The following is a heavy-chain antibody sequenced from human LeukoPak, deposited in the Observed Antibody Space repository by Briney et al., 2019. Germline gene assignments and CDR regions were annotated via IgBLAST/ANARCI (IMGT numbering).Heavy chain of an antibody. V-gene: IGHV4-39*01. J-gene: IGHJ4*02. CDR2: IYYSKNT. D-gene: IGHD5-18*01. CDR3: ASPRGFSYGYFDN. Sequence: SETLSLTCTVSGGSISSSNAYWGWIRQPPGKGLEWIGSIYYSKNTYYSPSLKSRVTISADTSKNQFSLTLGSVSATDTAVYYCASPRGFSYGYFDNWGQGTLVTVSS. CDR1: GGSISSSNAY.